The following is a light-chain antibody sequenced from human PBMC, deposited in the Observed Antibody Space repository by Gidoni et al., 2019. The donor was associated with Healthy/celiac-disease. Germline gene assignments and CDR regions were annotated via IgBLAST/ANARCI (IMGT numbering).Light chain of an antibody. CDR2: GAS. J-gene: IGKJ1*01. Sequence: IVLTQSPGTLSLSPGESATLSCRASQSVSSSYLAWYQQKPGQAPRLLIYGASSRATGIPDRFSGSGSGTDFTLTISRLEPEDFAVYYCQKYGSSRWTFGQGTKVEIK. CDR3: QKYGSSRWT. V-gene: IGKV3-20*01. CDR1: QSVSSSY.